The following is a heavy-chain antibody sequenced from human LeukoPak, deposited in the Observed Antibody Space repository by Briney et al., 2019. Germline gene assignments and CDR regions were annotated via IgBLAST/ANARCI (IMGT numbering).Heavy chain of an antibody. CDR2: INPGNGDT. CDR1: GYTFTNYA. V-gene: IGHV1-3*01. Sequence: ASVKVSCKGSGYTFTNYAVHWVRQAPGQRLEWLGWINPGNGDTKYSQNFQGRVTVTSDTSAATAYVELNSLTSEDTAVYYCARGGYYLRYFEWYTIKGFDYWGQGTLVTVSS. D-gene: IGHD3-9*01. J-gene: IGHJ4*02. CDR3: ARGGYYLRYFEWYTIKGFDY.